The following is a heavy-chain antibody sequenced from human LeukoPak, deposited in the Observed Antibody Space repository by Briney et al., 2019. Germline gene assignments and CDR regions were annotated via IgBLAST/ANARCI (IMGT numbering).Heavy chain of an antibody. CDR3: ARMLPYSGSTRDAFDI. J-gene: IGHJ3*02. CDR2: INPNSGGT. D-gene: IGHD6-6*01. Sequence: ASVKVSCKASGYTFTGYYMRWVRQAPGQGLEWMGWINPNSGGTNYAQKFQGRVTMTRDTSISTAYMELSRLRSDDTAVYYCARMLPYSGSTRDAFDIWGRGTMVTVSS. V-gene: IGHV1-2*02. CDR1: GYTFTGYY.